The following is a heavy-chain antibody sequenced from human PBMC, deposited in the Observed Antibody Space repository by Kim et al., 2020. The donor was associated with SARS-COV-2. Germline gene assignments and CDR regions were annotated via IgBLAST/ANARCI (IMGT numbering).Heavy chain of an antibody. V-gene: IGHV4-59*08. Sequence: SETLSLTCTVSGGSITSYYWSWIRQPPGKGLEWIGYINYSGSTKYKSSLKSRVTISVDTSKNQFSLKLNSVTAADTAIYYCASSSGYYGRHYFDHWGQGALVTVSS. J-gene: IGHJ4*02. CDR1: GGSITSYY. CDR3: ASSSGYYGRHYFDH. D-gene: IGHD3-22*01. CDR2: INYSGST.